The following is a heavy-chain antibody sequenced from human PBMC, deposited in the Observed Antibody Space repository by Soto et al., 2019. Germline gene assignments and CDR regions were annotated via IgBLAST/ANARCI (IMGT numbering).Heavy chain of an antibody. D-gene: IGHD2-15*01. Sequence: QTLSLTCAISGDSVSSDSVAWNWIRQSPSRGLEWLGRTYYRSKWYNDYAVSVKSRITINSDTSKNQFSLQLNSVTPEDTAVYYCARDPPDFNSGFDYWGQGTPVTVS. CDR1: GDSVSSDSVA. CDR2: TYYRSKWYN. J-gene: IGHJ4*02. V-gene: IGHV6-1*01. CDR3: ARDPPDFNSGFDY.